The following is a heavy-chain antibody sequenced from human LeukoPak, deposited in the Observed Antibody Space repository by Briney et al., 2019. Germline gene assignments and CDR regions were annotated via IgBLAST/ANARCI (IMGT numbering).Heavy chain of an antibody. D-gene: IGHD3-9*01. CDR1: GFTFSSYG. J-gene: IGHJ4*02. V-gene: IGHV3-30*02. CDR2: IRYDGSNK. CDR3: AKYGESYCDILTGSPYYFDY. Sequence: GGSLRLSCAASGFTFSSYGMHWVRQAPGKGLEWVAFIRYDGSNKYYADSVKGRFTISRDNSKNTLYLQMNSLRAEDTAVYYCAKYGESYCDILTGSPYYFDYWGQGTLVTVSS.